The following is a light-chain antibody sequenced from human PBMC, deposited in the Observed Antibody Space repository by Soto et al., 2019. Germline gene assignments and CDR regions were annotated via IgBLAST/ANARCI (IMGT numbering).Light chain of an antibody. CDR1: QSVSSY. V-gene: IGKV3-11*01. CDR3: QHRSNSPCT. Sequence: EIVVTQSPATLPLSPGEIATFSCSASQSVSSYLPWYQRKPGQAPRILIYDSSNPATGIPARFSGSGSGTVFTLTIGSLEHDDFAVYYCQHRSNSPCTFGQGTKVEIK. J-gene: IGKJ1*01. CDR2: DSS.